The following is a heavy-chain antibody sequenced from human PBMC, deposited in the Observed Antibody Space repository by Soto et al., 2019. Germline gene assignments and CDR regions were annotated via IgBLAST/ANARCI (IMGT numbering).Heavy chain of an antibody. D-gene: IGHD6-19*01. J-gene: IGHJ2*01. CDR3: ARKSLAVAGSPGRYLHL. CDR1: GFTVSSNY. V-gene: IGHV3-53*04. CDR2: LYSGGST. Sequence: EVQLVESGGGLVQPGGSLRLSCAASGFTVSSNYMTWVRQAPGKGLEWVSILYSGGSTYYADSVKGRFTISRHNPNNTLYLQMSRLRVEDTAVYYCARKSLAVAGSPGRYLHLWGRGTLVTVSS.